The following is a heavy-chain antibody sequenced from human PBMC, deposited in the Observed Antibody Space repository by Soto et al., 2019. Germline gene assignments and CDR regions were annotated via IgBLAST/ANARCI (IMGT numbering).Heavy chain of an antibody. CDR1: GFTFSNYL. J-gene: IGHJ4*02. V-gene: IGHV3-74*01. Sequence: ELQLVESGGGLVQPGGSLRLSCAASGFTFSNYLMHWVRQGPGKGLVWVSRIDSDGSDTIYADSVKGRFTISRDNAKNKLFLQMHSLRAEDMGVYYCARDGYIGFDYWGQGTLVTVSS. D-gene: IGHD5-12*01. CDR3: ARDGYIGFDY. CDR2: IDSDGSDT.